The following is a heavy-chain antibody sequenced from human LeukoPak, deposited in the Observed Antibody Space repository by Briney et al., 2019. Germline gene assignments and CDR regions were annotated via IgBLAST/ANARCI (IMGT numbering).Heavy chain of an antibody. V-gene: IGHV3-53*01. J-gene: IGHJ4*02. CDR2: IYSSGST. CDR1: GLTVSSNY. CDR3: ARAPGYCSGGSCYSLLDY. D-gene: IGHD2-15*01. Sequence: TGGSLRLSCAASGLTVSSNYMSWVRQAPGKGLEWVSIIYSSGSTYYADSVKGRFTISRDNSKNTLYLQMNSLRAEDTAVYYCARAPGYCSGGSCYSLLDYWGQGTLVTVSS.